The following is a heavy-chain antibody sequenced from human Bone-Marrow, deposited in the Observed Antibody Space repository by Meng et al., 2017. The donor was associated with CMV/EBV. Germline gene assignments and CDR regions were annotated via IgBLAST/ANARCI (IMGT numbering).Heavy chain of an antibody. D-gene: IGHD6-6*01. V-gene: IGHV3-7*01. CDR1: GFTFSSYW. J-gene: IGHJ6*02. CDR2: IKQDGSEK. Sequence: GESLKISCAASGFTFSSYWMSWVRQAPGKGLEWVANIKQDGSEKYYVDSVKGRFTISRDNAKNSLYLQMNSLGAEDTAVYYCARTIAALWPYYYYGMDVWGQGTTVTVSS. CDR3: ARTIAALWPYYYYGMDV.